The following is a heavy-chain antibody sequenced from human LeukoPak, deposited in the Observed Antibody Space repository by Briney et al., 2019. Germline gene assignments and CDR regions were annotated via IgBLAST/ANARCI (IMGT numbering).Heavy chain of an antibody. CDR3: AKDRAYYDFWSGYSTLDY. V-gene: IGHV3-66*02. CDR2: IYSGGST. D-gene: IGHD3-3*01. Sequence: PGGSLRLSCAASGFTVSSNYMSWVRQAPGKGLEWVSVIYSGGSTYYADSVKGRFTISRDNSKNTLYLQMNSLRAEDTAVYYCAKDRAYYDFWSGYSTLDYWGQGTLITVSP. CDR1: GFTVSSNY. J-gene: IGHJ4*02.